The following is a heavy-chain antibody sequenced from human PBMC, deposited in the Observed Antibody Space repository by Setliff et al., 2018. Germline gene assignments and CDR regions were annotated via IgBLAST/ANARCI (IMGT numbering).Heavy chain of an antibody. Sequence: ASVKVSCKASGYTFTSHYMHWVRQAPGLGLEWMGTINPSSGRTSYAQKFQGRVTMTRDTPTSTVYMDMSSLRSEDTAVYYCARDVFPYHYAGAFDIWGQGTMVTVSS. CDR1: GYTFTSHY. CDR3: ARDVFPYHYAGAFDI. CDR2: INPSSGRT. V-gene: IGHV1-46*01. J-gene: IGHJ3*02. D-gene: IGHD3-10*01.